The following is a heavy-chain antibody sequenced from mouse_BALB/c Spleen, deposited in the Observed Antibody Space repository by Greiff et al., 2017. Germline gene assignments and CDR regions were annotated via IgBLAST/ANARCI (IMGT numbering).Heavy chain of an antibody. D-gene: IGHD1-1*01. Sequence: EVQLQQSGPELVKPGASVKVSCKASGYSFTDYNMYWVKQSHGKSLEWIGYIDPYNDGTKYNEKFKGKATLTSDKSSSTAYMELSSLTSEDSAVYYCARYYYYGSNYFDYWGQGTTLTVSS. CDR1: GYSFTDYN. CDR3: ARYYYYGSNYFDY. V-gene: IGHV1S135*01. J-gene: IGHJ2*01. CDR2: IDPYNDGT.